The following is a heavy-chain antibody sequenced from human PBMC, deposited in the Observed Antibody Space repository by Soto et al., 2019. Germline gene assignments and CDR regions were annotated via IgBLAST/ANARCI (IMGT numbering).Heavy chain of an antibody. Sequence: SETLSLTSTVYGGSFSGYYWSWIRQPPGKGLEWIGEINHSGSTNYNPSLKRRVTISVDTSKNQFSLNLNSVTAADTAVYYCAREDYNGGELDVWGKGTTVTGYS. CDR3: AREDYNGGELDV. D-gene: IGHD4-4*01. CDR1: GGSFSGYY. V-gene: IGHV4-34*01. CDR2: INHSGST. J-gene: IGHJ6*04.